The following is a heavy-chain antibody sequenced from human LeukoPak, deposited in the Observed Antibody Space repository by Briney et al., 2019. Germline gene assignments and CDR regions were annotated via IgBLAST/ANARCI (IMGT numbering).Heavy chain of an antibody. CDR1: GGSISSGGYY. J-gene: IGHJ3*02. D-gene: IGHD1-14*01. Sequence: SQTLSLTCTVSGGSISSGGYYWSWIRQHPGKGLEWIGYIYYSGSTYYNPSLKSRVTISVDTSKNQFSLKLSSVTAADTAVYYCARERYGRDAFDIWGQGTMVTVSS. CDR3: ARERYGRDAFDI. CDR2: IYYSGST. V-gene: IGHV4-31*03.